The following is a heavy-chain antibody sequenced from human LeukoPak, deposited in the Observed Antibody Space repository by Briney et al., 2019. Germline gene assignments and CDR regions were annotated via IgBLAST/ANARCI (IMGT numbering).Heavy chain of an antibody. CDR2: IKSDGSAT. Sequence: GGSLRLSCAASGFTFSSYWMHWVRQAPGKGLVWVSRIKSDGSATSNADSVKGRFTISRDNAKNTLYLQMNSLRAEDTAVYYCTRSQFDYYGAGSFFDYWGQGTLVTVSS. V-gene: IGHV3-74*01. D-gene: IGHD3-10*01. CDR3: TRSQFDYYGAGSFFDY. J-gene: IGHJ4*02. CDR1: GFTFSSYW.